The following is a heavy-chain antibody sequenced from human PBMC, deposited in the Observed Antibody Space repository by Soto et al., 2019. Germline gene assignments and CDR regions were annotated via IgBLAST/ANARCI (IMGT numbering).Heavy chain of an antibody. CDR2: IYHSGST. J-gene: IGHJ4*02. Sequence: SETLSLTCAVSGSSISSGGYSWSWIRQPPGKGLEWIGYIYHSGSTYYNPSLKSRVTISVDRSKNQFSLKLSSVTAADTAVYYCARDRGAMVFDYWGQGTLVTVSS. V-gene: IGHV4-30-2*01. D-gene: IGHD5-18*01. CDR3: ARDRGAMVFDY. CDR1: GSSISSGGYS.